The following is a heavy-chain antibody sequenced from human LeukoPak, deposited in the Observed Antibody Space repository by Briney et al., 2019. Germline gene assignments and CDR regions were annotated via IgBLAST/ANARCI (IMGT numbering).Heavy chain of an antibody. D-gene: IGHD2-2*01. CDR3: ARGVSIPSAPKFDY. V-gene: IGHV4-30-4*08. CDR2: IYNSGST. J-gene: IGHJ4*02. CDR1: GGSISSGDFY. Sequence: PSETLSLTCTVSGGSISSGDFYWSWIRQPPGKGLEWIAYIYNSGSTYYNPSLKSRVTISVDTSKNQFSLKLSSVTAADTAVYYCARGVSIPSAPKFDYWGQGTLVTVSS.